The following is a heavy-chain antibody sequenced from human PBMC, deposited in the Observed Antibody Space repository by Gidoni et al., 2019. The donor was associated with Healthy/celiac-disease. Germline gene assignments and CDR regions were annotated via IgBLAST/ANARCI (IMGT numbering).Heavy chain of an antibody. D-gene: IGHD3-10*01. Sequence: QLQLQESCPGLVKPSETLSLTCTVSGGSISSSSYYWGWIRQPQGKGLEWIGCIYYSGSTYYNPSLKSRVTISVDTSKNQFSLKLSSVTAADTAVYYCASLLWFGELCYFDYWGQGTLVTVSS. CDR1: GGSISSSSYY. V-gene: IGHV4-39*01. J-gene: IGHJ4*02. CDR2: IYYSGST. CDR3: ASLLWFGELCYFDY.